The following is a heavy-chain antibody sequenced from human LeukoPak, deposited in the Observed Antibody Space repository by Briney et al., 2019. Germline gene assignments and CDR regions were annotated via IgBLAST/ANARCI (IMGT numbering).Heavy chain of an antibody. CDR3: AKDGRDYFVSGSHYRGVPALDY. Sequence: PGGSLRLSCAASGFTFSSYGMHWVRQAPGKGLEWVAVISYDGSNKYYADSVKGRFTMSRDNSKNTLFLQMNSLRAEDTAVYYCAKDGRDYFVSGSHYRGVPALDYWGQGALVTVSS. J-gene: IGHJ4*02. V-gene: IGHV3-30*18. CDR2: ISYDGSNK. D-gene: IGHD3-10*01. CDR1: GFTFSSYG.